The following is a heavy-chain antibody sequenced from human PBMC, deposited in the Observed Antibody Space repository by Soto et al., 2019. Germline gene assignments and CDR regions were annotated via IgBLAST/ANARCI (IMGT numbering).Heavy chain of an antibody. D-gene: IGHD6-13*01. CDR2: SNAGNGNT. J-gene: IGHJ4*02. Sequence: ASVKVSCKASGYTFTSYAMHWVRQAPGQRLEWMGWSNAGNGNTKYSQEFQGRVTITRDTSASTAYMELSSLRSEDMAVYYCARWNWQQLAFDYWGQGTLDTVSS. CDR3: ARWNWQQLAFDY. V-gene: IGHV1-3*02. CDR1: GYTFTSYA.